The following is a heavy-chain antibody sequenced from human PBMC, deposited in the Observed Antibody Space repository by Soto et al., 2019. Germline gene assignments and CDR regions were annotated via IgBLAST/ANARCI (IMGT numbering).Heavy chain of an antibody. J-gene: IGHJ6*02. D-gene: IGHD3-3*01. V-gene: IGHV3-23*01. CDR2: ISGSGGST. Sequence: GSLRLSCAASGFTFSSYAMSWVRQAPGKGLEWGSAISGSGGSTYYADSVKGRFTISRDNSKNTLYLQMNSLRAEDTAVYYCAKPSLPTKLRFLEWLTRSAMDVWGQGTTVTVYS. CDR1: GFTFSSYA. CDR3: AKPSLPTKLRFLEWLTRSAMDV.